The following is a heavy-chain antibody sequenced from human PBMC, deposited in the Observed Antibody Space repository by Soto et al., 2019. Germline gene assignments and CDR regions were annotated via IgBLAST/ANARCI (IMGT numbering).Heavy chain of an antibody. V-gene: IGHV1-69*01. CDR2: IIPIFGTA. CDR3: ARDPHDKYCGGDCYSDY. Sequence: QVQLVQSGAEVKKPGSSVKVSCKASGGTFSSYAISWVRQAPGQGLEWMGGIIPIFGTANYAQKFQGRVTITADESTSTAYMDLSSLRSEDTAVYYCARDPHDKYCGGDCYSDYWGQGTLVTVSS. CDR1: GGTFSSYA. D-gene: IGHD2-21*02. J-gene: IGHJ4*02.